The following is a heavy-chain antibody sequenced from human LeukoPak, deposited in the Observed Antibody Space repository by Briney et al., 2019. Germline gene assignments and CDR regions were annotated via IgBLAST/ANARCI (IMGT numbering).Heavy chain of an antibody. D-gene: IGHD6-13*01. V-gene: IGHV4-31*03. CDR2: IYYSGST. Sequence: SQTLSLTCTVSGGSISSGGYYWSWIRQHPGKGLEWIGYIYYSGSTYYNPSLKSRVTISVDTSKNQFSLKLSSVTAADTAVYYCARGRWKAAPGTAFDYWGQGTLVTVSS. CDR1: GGSISSGGYY. CDR3: ARGRWKAAPGTAFDY. J-gene: IGHJ4*02.